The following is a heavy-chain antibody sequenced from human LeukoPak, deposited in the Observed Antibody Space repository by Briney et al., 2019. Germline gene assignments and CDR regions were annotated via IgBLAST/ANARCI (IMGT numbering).Heavy chain of an antibody. Sequence: GGSLRLSCAASGFTFSSYAMLWVRQAPGRGLEWVAVISYDGSNKYYADSVKGRFTISRDNSKNTLYLQMNSLRAEDTAVYYCARDLVDYYGSGSYSPGYWGQGTLVTVSS. D-gene: IGHD3-10*01. CDR1: GFTFSSYA. CDR3: ARDLVDYYGSGSYSPGY. CDR2: ISYDGSNK. V-gene: IGHV3-30-3*01. J-gene: IGHJ4*02.